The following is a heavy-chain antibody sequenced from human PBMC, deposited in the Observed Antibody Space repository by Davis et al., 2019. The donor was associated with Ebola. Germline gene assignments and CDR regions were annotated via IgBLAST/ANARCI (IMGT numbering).Heavy chain of an antibody. D-gene: IGHD3-10*01. V-gene: IGHV3-30*03. J-gene: IGHJ4*02. CDR2: ISYDGSNK. CDR1: GFTFSSYG. CDR3: TTDARGNY. Sequence: GESLKISCAASGFTFSSYGMHWVRQAPGKGLEWVAVISYDGSNKYYADSVKGRFTISRDNSKNTLYLQMNSLKTEDTAVYYCTTDARGNYWGQGTLVTVSS.